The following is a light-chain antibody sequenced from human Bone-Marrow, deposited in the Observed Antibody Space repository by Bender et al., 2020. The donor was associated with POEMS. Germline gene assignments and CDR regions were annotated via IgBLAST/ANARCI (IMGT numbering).Light chain of an antibody. CDR3: SSYTSSNTQV. Sequence: QSALTQPASVSGSPGQSITISCTGTSSDVGSYQLVSWYQHHPGKAPKLMIYQDTKRPSGVSNRFSGSKSGNTASLTISGLQAEDEADYYCSSYTSSNTQVFGTGTKVTVL. CDR2: QDT. CDR1: SSDVGSYQL. V-gene: IGLV2-14*02. J-gene: IGLJ1*01.